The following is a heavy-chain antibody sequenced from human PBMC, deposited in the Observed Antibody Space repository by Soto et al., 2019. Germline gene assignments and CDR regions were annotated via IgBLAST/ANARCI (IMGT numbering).Heavy chain of an antibody. V-gene: IGHV4-34*01. CDR2: INHSGST. D-gene: IGHD3-3*01. J-gene: IGHJ6*02. CDR1: GGSFSGYY. Sequence: NPSETLSLTCAVYGGSFSGYYWSWIRQPPGKGLEWIGEINHSGSTNYNPSLKSRVTISVDTSKNQFSLKLSSVTAADTAVYYCARDRIFYGVKYYYYYGMDVWGQGTTVTVSS. CDR3: ARDRIFYGVKYYYYYGMDV.